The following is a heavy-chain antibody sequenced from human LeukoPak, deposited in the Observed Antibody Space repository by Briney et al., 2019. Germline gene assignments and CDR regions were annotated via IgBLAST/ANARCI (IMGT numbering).Heavy chain of an antibody. V-gene: IGHV3-7*03. D-gene: IGHD3-22*01. Sequence: GGSLRLSCAASGFTFSSHWMTWVRQAPGKGLEWVANIKQDGSKKNYVDSVKGRFAISRDNAKNSLYLQMNSLRAEDTAVYYCATPLDYYDSSGYHQGGDWGQGTPVTVSS. J-gene: IGHJ4*02. CDR2: IKQDGSKK. CDR1: GFTFSSHW. CDR3: ATPLDYYDSSGYHQGGD.